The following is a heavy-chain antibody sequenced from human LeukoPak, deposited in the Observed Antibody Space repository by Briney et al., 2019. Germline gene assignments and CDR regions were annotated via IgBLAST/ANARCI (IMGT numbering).Heavy chain of an antibody. D-gene: IGHD2-2*02. CDR2: ISNTRTYI. Sequence: GGSLRLSCDASGFSFRDYSMNWVRQAPGKGLEWVSSISNTRTYIYYADSVKGRFTISRDNAKRSLYLQMNSLRAKDTAVYYCMGDYCTSTSCSTTFWGQGTLVTVSS. CDR1: GFSFRDYS. CDR3: MGDYCTSTSCSTTF. J-gene: IGHJ4*02. V-gene: IGHV3-21*01.